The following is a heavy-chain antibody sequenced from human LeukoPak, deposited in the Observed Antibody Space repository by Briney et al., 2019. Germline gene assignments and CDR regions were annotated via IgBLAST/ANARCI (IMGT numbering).Heavy chain of an antibody. CDR2: ISSSTTYI. J-gene: IGHJ4*02. CDR1: GFTFSRYT. V-gene: IGHV3-21*04. Sequence: GGSLRLSCAASGFTFSRYTMNWVRQAPGKGLEWVSSISSSTTYIYYADSLKGRFTISRNNSKNTMYLQMNSLRAEDTAVYYCAKAGSIKFDYWGQGTLVTVSS. CDR3: AKAGSIKFDY. D-gene: IGHD1-26*01.